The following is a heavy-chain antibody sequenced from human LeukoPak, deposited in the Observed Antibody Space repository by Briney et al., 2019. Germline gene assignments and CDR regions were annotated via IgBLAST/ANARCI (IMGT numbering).Heavy chain of an antibody. CDR3: AREGRYRYGYNEYHSYMDI. V-gene: IGHV4-39*07. CDR2: IYYSGST. CDR1: GGSIRSSDYY. J-gene: IGHJ6*03. Sequence: KPSETLSLTCTVSGGSIRSSDYYWAWIRQPPGKGLEWIGTIYYSGSTYYNPSLKSRVTISVDTSKNQFSLKLSSVTAAETAVYYCAREGRYRYGYNEYHSYMDIWGKGTTVTVSS. D-gene: IGHD5-24*01.